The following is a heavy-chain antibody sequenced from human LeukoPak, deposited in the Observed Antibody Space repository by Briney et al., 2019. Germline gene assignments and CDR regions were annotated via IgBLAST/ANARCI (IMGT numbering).Heavy chain of an antibody. CDR2: INPNSGGT. Sequence: GASVKVSCKASGYPFTGYYMHWVRQAPGEGLEWMGWINPNSGGTKYAQKFQGRVTMTRDTSINTAYMEVRRLTSDDTAVYYCARERGTLAVAGDAFDIWGQGTMVTVSS. D-gene: IGHD6-19*01. CDR1: GYPFTGYY. CDR3: ARERGTLAVAGDAFDI. V-gene: IGHV1-2*02. J-gene: IGHJ3*02.